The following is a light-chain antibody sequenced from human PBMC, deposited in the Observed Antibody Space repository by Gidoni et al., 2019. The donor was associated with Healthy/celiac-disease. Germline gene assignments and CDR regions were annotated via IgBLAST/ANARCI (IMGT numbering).Light chain of an antibody. CDR2: KAS. CDR3: QQYNSYPPWT. V-gene: IGKV1-5*03. J-gene: IGKJ1*01. CDR1: QSISSW. Sequence: DIQMTQSPSTLSASVGDRVTITCRASQSISSWLAWYQQKPGKAPKLLIYKASSLESGVPSRFSGSGSGTEFTLTISSLQPDDFATYYCQQYNSYPPWTCXQXTKVEIK.